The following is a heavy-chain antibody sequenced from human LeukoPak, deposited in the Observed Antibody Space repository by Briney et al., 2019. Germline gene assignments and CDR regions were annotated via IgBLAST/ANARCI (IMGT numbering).Heavy chain of an antibody. CDR3: ARGPVYCSSTSCYTGFDY. D-gene: IGHD2-2*02. V-gene: IGHV1-8*01. J-gene: IGHJ4*02. CDR1: GYTFTSYD. CDR2: MNPNSGNT. Sequence: GASVKGSCKASGYTFTSYDINWVRQATGQGLEWMGWMNPNSGNTGYAQKFQGRVTMTRNTSISTAYMELSSLRSEDTAVYYCARGPVYCSSTSCYTGFDYWGQGTLVTVSS.